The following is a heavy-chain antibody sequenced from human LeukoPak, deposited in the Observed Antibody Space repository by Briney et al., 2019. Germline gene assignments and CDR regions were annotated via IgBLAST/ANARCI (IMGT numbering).Heavy chain of an antibody. V-gene: IGHV1-18*01. CDR1: GYTFTSYG. J-gene: IGHJ6*03. CDR2: ISPYNGDT. CDR3: ARDPHRDYMDV. D-gene: IGHD1-14*01. Sequence: GASVKVSCKASGYTFTSYGLNWVRQAPGQGLEWMGWISPYNGDTNYAQNFQGRVTMTTDTSTSTAYMDLRSLRSDDTAVYYCARDPHRDYMDVWGKGTTVTVS.